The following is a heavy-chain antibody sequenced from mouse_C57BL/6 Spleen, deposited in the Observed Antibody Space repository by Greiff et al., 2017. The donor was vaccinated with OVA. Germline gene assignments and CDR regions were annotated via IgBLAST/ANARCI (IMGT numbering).Heavy chain of an antibody. CDR1: GYTFTSYT. CDR2: INPSSGYT. D-gene: IGHD2-4*01. V-gene: IGHV1-4*01. CDR3: ARDDYDGENFDY. J-gene: IGHJ2*01. Sequence: QVQLQQSGAELARPGASVKMSCKASGYTFTSYTMHWVKQRPGQGLEWIGYINPSSGYTKYNQKFKDKATLTADKSSSTAYMQLSSLTSEDSAGDYCARDDYDGENFDYWGQGTTLTVSA.